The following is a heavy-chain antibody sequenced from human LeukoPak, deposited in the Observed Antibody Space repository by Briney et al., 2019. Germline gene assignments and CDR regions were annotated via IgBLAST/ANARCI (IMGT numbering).Heavy chain of an antibody. Sequence: ASVKVSCKVSGYTLTELSMHWVRLAPGKGLEWMGGFDPEDGETIYAQKFQGRVTMTEDTSTDTAYMELSSLRSEDTAVYYCARHILFPGAIDIWGQGTMVTVSS. CDR3: ARHILFPGAIDI. D-gene: IGHD2-15*01. V-gene: IGHV1-24*01. CDR2: FDPEDGET. J-gene: IGHJ3*02. CDR1: GYTLTELS.